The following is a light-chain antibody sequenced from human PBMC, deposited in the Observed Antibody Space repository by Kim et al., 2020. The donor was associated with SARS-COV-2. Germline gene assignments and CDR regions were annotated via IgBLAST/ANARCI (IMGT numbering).Light chain of an antibody. CDR1: QSISSW. V-gene: IGKV1-5*03. Sequence: DIQMTQSPSTLSASVGDKVTITCRDSQSISSWLAWYQQKPGKAPNLLIYKASSLETGVPSRFSGTGSGTEFTLTISSLQPDDFATYYCQQYDSSPLTFGGGTKVDIK. J-gene: IGKJ4*02. CDR2: KAS. CDR3: QQYDSSPLT.